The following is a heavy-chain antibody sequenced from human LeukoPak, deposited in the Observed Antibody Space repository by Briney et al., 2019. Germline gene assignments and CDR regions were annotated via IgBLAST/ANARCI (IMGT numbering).Heavy chain of an antibody. J-gene: IGHJ1*01. V-gene: IGHV1-18*01. Sequence: GASVKVSCKASGYTFTNYGISWVRQAPGQGLEWMGWISAYNGYTDYAQKLQFRVTMTTDTSTSTAYMELRSLRSGDTAVYYCARDKAVTTEVTQHFQHWGQGTLVTVSS. D-gene: IGHD4-23*01. CDR3: ARDKAVTTEVTQHFQH. CDR1: GYTFTNYG. CDR2: ISAYNGYT.